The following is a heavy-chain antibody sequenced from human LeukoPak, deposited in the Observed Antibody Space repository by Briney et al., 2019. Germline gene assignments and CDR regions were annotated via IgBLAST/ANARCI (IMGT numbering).Heavy chain of an antibody. CDR1: GFTFSSYW. V-gene: IGHV3-74*01. D-gene: IGHD6-6*01. J-gene: IGHJ4*02. Sequence: PGGSLRLSCAASGFTFSSYWMHWVRQAPGKGLVWVSRINTDGSSTSYADSVKGRFTISRDSSKNTLYLEMNSVRAEDTAIYYCAKAAGSSSLSRLDYWGQGTLVTVSS. CDR2: INTDGSST. CDR3: AKAAGSSSLSRLDY.